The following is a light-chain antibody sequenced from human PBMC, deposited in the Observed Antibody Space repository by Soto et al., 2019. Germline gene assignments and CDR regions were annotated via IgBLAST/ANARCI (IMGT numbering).Light chain of an antibody. J-gene: IGKJ4*01. CDR2: DAS. CDR3: QQYDNLPLT. CDR1: QDINNY. Sequence: DIQLTQSPPSQSASLGDRVTITCQASQDINNYLNWYQQKPGKAPKLLIYDASTLETGVPSRFSGSGSVTDFTFTISSLQPEDFATYYCQQYDNLPLTFGGGTKVEIK. V-gene: IGKV1-33*01.